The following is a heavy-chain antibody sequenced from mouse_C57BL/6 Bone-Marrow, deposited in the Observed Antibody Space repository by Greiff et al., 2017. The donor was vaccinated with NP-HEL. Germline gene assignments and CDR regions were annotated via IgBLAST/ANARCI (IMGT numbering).Heavy chain of an antibody. D-gene: IGHD3-2*02. CDR3: ARDSSGYVYYYAMDY. Sequence: VQLQQPGAELVRPGSSVKLSCKASGYTFTSYWMHWVKQRPIQGLEWIGNIDPSDSETHYNQKFKDKATLTVDKSSSTAYMQLSSLTSEDSAVYYCARDSSGYVYYYAMDYWGQGTSVTVSS. J-gene: IGHJ4*01. CDR2: IDPSDSET. V-gene: IGHV1-52*01. CDR1: GYTFTSYW.